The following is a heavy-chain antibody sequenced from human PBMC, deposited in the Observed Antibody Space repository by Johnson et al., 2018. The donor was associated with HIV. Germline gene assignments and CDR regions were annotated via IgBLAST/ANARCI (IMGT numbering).Heavy chain of an antibody. CDR3: ARDSGYEDHDGFDI. CDR1: GFTFSSYG. CDR2: IWYDGTNK. J-gene: IGHJ3*02. D-gene: IGHD5-12*01. Sequence: QVYLVESGGGVVQPGKSLRLSCVASGFTFSSYGMHWVRQAPGRGLEWVAVIWYDGTNKYYADSVKGRFNISRDNSNSTLYLQMNSLRGEDTAVYYCARDSGYEDHDGFDIWGQGTMVTVSS. V-gene: IGHV3-33*01.